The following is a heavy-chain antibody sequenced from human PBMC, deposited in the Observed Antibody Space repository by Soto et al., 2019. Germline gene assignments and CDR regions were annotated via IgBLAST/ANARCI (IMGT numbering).Heavy chain of an antibody. Sequence: QVQLVQSGAEVKKPGASVKVSCKVSGYTLTELSMHWVRQAPGKGLEWMGGFDPEDGETIYAQKFQGRVTMTEDTTTDTANRELGSLRSGDKAVYYCATGGSGSYYALDPWGQGTLVPAST. J-gene: IGHJ5*02. CDR1: GYTLTELS. V-gene: IGHV1-24*01. CDR3: ATGGSGSYYALDP. D-gene: IGHD1-26*01. CDR2: FDPEDGET.